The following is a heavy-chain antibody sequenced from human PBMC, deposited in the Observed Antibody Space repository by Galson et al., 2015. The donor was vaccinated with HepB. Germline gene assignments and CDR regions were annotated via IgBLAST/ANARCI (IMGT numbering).Heavy chain of an antibody. D-gene: IGHD3-22*01. CDR1: GYTLTELS. CDR2: FDPEDGET. J-gene: IGHJ1*01. V-gene: IGHV1-24*01. CDR3: ATPHYYDSSPTPAEYFQH. Sequence: QSGAEVKKPGASVKVSCKVSGYTLTELSMHWVRQAPGKGLEWMGGFDPEDGETIYAQKFQGRVTMTEDTSTDTAYMELSSLRSEDTAVYYCATPHYYDSSPTPAEYFQHWGQGTLVTVSS.